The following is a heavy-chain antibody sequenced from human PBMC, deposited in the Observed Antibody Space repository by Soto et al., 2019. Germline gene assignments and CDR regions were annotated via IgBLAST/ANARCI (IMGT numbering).Heavy chain of an antibody. CDR3: ARGFGYDYGSGSYSPLAFDI. D-gene: IGHD3-10*01. CDR1: GGSFSGYY. Sequence: SETLSLTCAVYGGSFSGYYWSWIRQPPGKGLEWIGEINHSGSTNYNPSLKSRVTISVDTSKNQFSLKLSAVTAADTAVYYCARGFGYDYGSGSYSPLAFDIWGQGTMGTVSS. V-gene: IGHV4-34*01. CDR2: INHSGST. J-gene: IGHJ3*02.